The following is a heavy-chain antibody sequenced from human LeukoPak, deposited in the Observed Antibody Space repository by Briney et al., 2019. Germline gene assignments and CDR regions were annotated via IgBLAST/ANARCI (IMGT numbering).Heavy chain of an antibody. V-gene: IGHV1-46*01. D-gene: IGHD6-13*01. CDR2: IHPSRGTT. J-gene: IGHJ3*02. CDR3: ARSSLAAAGRNDALDS. Sequence: ASVKVSCKASGYTFTNYYIHWVRQAPVQGLEWVGMIHPSRGTTDYAQKFQGRVTMTRDTSTSTVYMEISSLRSEDMAVYYCARSSLAAAGRNDALDSWGQGTMVTVS. CDR1: GYTFTNYY.